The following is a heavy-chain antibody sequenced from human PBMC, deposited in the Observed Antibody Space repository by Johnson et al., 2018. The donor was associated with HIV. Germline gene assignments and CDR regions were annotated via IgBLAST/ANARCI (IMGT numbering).Heavy chain of an antibody. CDR1: GFTFSSYG. Sequence: HVQLVESGGGVVQPGRSLRLSCAASGFTFSSYGMHWVRQAPGKGLEWVAVISFDGSNKYYADSVKGRFSISRDNPKNTLYLQMNSLRAEDTDVYYCARGGYVPAFDIWGQGTKVTVSS. V-gene: IGHV3-30*03. D-gene: IGHD5-12*01. J-gene: IGHJ3*02. CDR2: ISFDGSNK. CDR3: ARGGYVPAFDI.